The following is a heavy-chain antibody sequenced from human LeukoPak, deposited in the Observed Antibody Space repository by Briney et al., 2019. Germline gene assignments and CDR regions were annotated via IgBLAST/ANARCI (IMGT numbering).Heavy chain of an antibody. Sequence: GGSLRLSCAASGFIFRGHGMYWVRQAPGKGLEWVTNIWSDGRNKYYADSVKGRFTIPRDNSKNMLYLQMDSLRAEDTAVYYCVREGVASVGYGTDVWGQGTTVTVSS. J-gene: IGHJ6*02. D-gene: IGHD2-8*01. CDR1: GFIFRGHG. CDR3: VREGVASVGYGTDV. CDR2: IWSDGRNK. V-gene: IGHV3-33*01.